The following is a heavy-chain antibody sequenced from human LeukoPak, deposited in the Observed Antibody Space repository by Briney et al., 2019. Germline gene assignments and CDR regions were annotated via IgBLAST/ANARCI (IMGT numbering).Heavy chain of an antibody. D-gene: IGHD6-19*01. Sequence: PGGSLRLSCAASGFTFSSYSMNWVRQAPGKGLEWVSSISSSSSYIYYADSVKGRFTISRDNAKNSLYLQMNSLRAEDTAVYYCASPQGIAVAGSKGGYYNWFDPWGQGTLVTVPS. CDR2: ISSSSSYI. V-gene: IGHV3-21*01. J-gene: IGHJ5*02. CDR1: GFTFSSYS. CDR3: ASPQGIAVAGSKGGYYNWFDP.